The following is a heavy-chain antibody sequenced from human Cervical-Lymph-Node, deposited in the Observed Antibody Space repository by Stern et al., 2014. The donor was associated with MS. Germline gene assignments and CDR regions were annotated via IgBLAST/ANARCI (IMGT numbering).Heavy chain of an antibody. Sequence: VQLVESGAEVKKPGASVKVSCKASGYTFTSYGISWVRQAPGQGLEWMGWISAYNGHTNYAQKVQGRVTMATDTSTNTAYMELRSLRSGDAAVYYCARDLPDVVVTARTFDSWGQGTLVTVSS. CDR3: ARDLPDVVVTARTFDS. CDR2: ISAYNGHT. V-gene: IGHV1-18*01. D-gene: IGHD2-21*02. CDR1: GYTFTSYG. J-gene: IGHJ4*02.